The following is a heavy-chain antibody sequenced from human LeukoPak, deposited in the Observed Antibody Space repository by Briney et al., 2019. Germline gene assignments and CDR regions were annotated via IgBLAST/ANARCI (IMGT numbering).Heavy chain of an antibody. V-gene: IGHV4-59*01. CDR2: IYYSGST. J-gene: IGHJ4*02. CDR3: ASRSSIWSGYQDTLYYFDS. CDR1: GGSISSYY. Sequence: SETLSLTCTVSGGSISSYYWSWIRQPPDKRLEWIGHIYYSGSTNYNPSLKSRVTISVDTSKNQFSLKLSSVTAADTAVYYCASRSSIWSGYQDTLYYFDSWGQGTLVTVSS. D-gene: IGHD3-3*01.